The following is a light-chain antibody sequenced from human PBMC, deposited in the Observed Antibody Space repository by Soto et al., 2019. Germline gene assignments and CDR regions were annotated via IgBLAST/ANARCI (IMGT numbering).Light chain of an antibody. V-gene: IGKV3-15*01. CDR1: QSVSDY. CDR2: GAT. J-gene: IGKJ1*01. CDR3: QQYNNWPRT. Sequence: EIVLTQSPGTLSLSPGERATLSCSASQSVSDYLAWYQQKPGQAPRLLIHGATTRATGIPARFSGSGSGTEFTLTISSLQSEDFAVYYCQQYNNWPRTFGQGTKVDI.